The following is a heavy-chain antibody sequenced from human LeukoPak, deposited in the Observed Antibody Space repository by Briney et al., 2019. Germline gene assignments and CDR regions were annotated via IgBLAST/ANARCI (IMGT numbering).Heavy chain of an antibody. CDR1: GFTFSTYA. D-gene: IGHD2-21*02. CDR3: AKDLRLSVGTSPFDY. CDR2: FSNSGET. J-gene: IGHJ4*02. V-gene: IGHV3-23*01. Sequence: GGSLRLSCAASGFTFSTYAMAWVRQAPGKGLEWVSAFSNSGETHYADSVKGRFTISRDNSKNTLYLQMNSLRADDTALCYCAKDLRLSVGTSPFDYWGQGTLVTVSS.